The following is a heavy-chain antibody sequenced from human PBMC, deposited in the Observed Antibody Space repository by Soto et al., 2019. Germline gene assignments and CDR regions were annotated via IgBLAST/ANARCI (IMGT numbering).Heavy chain of an antibody. V-gene: IGHV4-4*02. Sequence: SETLSLTCAVFGGSISNSNWWTWVRQPPGKGLDWIGEIFHSGSANYNSSLMGRVTISVDKANNQFSLKLSSVTAADTAVYYCAHRPIVGAAIWGQGTLVTVSS. CDR1: GGSISNSNW. J-gene: IGHJ4*02. CDR3: AHRPIVGAAI. D-gene: IGHD1-26*01. CDR2: IFHSGSA.